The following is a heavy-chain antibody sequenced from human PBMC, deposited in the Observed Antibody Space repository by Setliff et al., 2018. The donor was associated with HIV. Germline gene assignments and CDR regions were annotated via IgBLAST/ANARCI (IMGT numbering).Heavy chain of an antibody. CDR1: GGSFSGYY. CDR2: INHSGST. CDR3: ARRGVMITFGGVYFNY. J-gene: IGHJ4*02. Sequence: PSETLSLTCAVYGGSFSGYYWSWIRQPPGKGLEWIGEINHSGSTNYNPSLKSRVTVSADTSKNQFSLKLRSVTAAETAVYYCARRGVMITFGGVYFNYWGQGTLVTVSS. V-gene: IGHV4-34*01. D-gene: IGHD3-16*01.